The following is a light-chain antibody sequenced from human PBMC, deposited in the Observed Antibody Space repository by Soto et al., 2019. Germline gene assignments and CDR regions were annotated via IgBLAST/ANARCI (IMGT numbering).Light chain of an antibody. Sequence: QSVLTQPPSVSVAPGQWVTISCSGSSSNIGNNYVSWYQHLPGTAPKLLIYENDKRPSGIPDRFSGSKSGTSATLGITGLQTGDEADYYCGSWDTSLSAMLFGGGTKVTVL. V-gene: IGLV1-51*02. J-gene: IGLJ2*01. CDR3: GSWDTSLSAML. CDR1: SSNIGNNY. CDR2: END.